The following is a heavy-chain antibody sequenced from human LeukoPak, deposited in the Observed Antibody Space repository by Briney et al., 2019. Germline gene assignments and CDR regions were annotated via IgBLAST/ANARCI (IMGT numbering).Heavy chain of an antibody. D-gene: IGHD2-2*01. J-gene: IGHJ4*02. V-gene: IGHV4-34*01. CDR3: ARAVLGYCSSTSCYEVYFDY. CDR1: GGSFSGYY. CDR2: INHSGST. Sequence: PSETLSLTCAVYGGSFSGYYWSWIRQPPGKGLEWIGEINHSGSTNYNPSLKSRVTISVDTSKNQFSLKLSSVTAADTAVYYCARAVLGYCSSTSCYEVYFDYWGQGTLVTVSS.